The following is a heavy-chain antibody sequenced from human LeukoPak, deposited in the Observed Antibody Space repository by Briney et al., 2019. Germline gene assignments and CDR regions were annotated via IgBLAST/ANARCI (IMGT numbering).Heavy chain of an antibody. Sequence: GGSLRLSCAASGFTFSSYGMHWVRQAPGKGLEWVAFIRYDGSNKYYADSVKGRFTISRDNSKNTLYLQMNSLRAEDTAVYYCARLWELPFDYWGQGTLVTVSS. CDR3: ARLWELPFDY. CDR2: IRYDGSNK. CDR1: GFTFSSYG. J-gene: IGHJ4*02. V-gene: IGHV3-30*02. D-gene: IGHD1-26*01.